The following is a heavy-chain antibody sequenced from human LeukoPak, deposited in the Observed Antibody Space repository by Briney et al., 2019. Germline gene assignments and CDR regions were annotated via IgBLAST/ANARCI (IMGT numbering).Heavy chain of an antibody. CDR1: GFTFSSSA. D-gene: IGHD3-10*01. Sequence: GGSLRLSCAASGFTFSSSAMNWVRQAPGKGLEWVSYISSSSSTIYYADSVKGRFTISRDNAKNSLYLQMNSLRAEDTAVYYCARELMVRGAPPDYWGQGTLVTVSS. CDR2: ISSSSSTI. J-gene: IGHJ4*02. CDR3: ARELMVRGAPPDY. V-gene: IGHV3-48*04.